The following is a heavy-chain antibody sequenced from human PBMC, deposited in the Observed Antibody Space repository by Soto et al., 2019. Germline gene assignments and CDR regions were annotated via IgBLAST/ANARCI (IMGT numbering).Heavy chain of an antibody. D-gene: IGHD3-22*01. J-gene: IGHJ4*02. CDR2: INSDGSST. V-gene: IGHV3-74*01. CDR1: GFTFSSYW. Sequence: GGSLRLSCAASGFTFSSYWMHWVRQAPGKGLVWVSRINSDGSSTYYADSVKGRFTISRDNAKNTLYLQMNSLRAEDTAVYYCAIEIYDSSGYKRHFDYWGQGSLVTVSS. CDR3: AIEIYDSSGYKRHFDY.